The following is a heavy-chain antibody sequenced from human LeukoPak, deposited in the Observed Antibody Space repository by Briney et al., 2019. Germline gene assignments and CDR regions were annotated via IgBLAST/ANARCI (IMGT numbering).Heavy chain of an antibody. CDR3: ARAVGNALVVVAATHLGY. J-gene: IGHJ4*02. CDR2: INPSGGST. Sequence: ASVKVSCKASGYTFTSYYMHWVRQAPGQGLEWMGIINPSGGSTSYAQKFQGRVTMTRDTSTSTVYMELSSLRSEDTAVYYCARAVGNALVVVAATHLGYWGQGTLVTVSS. V-gene: IGHV1-46*01. D-gene: IGHD2-15*01. CDR1: GYTFTSYY.